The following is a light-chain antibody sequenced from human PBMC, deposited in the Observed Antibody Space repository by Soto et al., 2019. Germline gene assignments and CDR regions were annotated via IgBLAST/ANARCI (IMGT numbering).Light chain of an antibody. J-gene: IGKJ1*01. CDR1: QSVGSN. V-gene: IGKV3-15*01. CDR3: QQYNNWPQT. CDR2: GAS. Sequence: ELVMTQSPATLPVSPGERATLSCRASQSVGSNLAWYQQKPGQAPRLLIYGASTRATGIPARFSGSGSGTEFTLTISSLQSEDFAVYYCQQYNNWPQTFGQGTKVEIK.